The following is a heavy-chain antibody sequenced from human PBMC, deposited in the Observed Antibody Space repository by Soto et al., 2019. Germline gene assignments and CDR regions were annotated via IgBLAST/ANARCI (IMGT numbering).Heavy chain of an antibody. D-gene: IGHD6-13*01. CDR1: GYTFTKYY. Sequence: ASVKVSCKASGYTFTKYYLHWVRQAPGQGLEWMGIINPSDGSTSYAQKFQGRVTMTRDTSTSTVYMELNSLRSEDTAVYYCARDSGTYSSSWRPTFYYYGLDVWGQGTTVTVSS. V-gene: IGHV1-46*01. CDR2: INPSDGST. CDR3: ARDSGTYSSSWRPTFYYYGLDV. J-gene: IGHJ6*02.